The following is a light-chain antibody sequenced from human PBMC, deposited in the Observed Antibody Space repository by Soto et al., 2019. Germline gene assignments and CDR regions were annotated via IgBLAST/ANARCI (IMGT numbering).Light chain of an antibody. CDR1: QGISSY. Sequence: DLQLTQSPSFLSASVGDRVTISCRASQGISSYLAWYQQTPGKAPKLLIYASSTLQSGVPSRFSGSGSGTEFTLTIGSLQPEDFATDYCQQLNTFPVTCGQGTRLDI. CDR2: ASS. CDR3: QQLNTFPVT. V-gene: IGKV1-9*01. J-gene: IGKJ5*01.